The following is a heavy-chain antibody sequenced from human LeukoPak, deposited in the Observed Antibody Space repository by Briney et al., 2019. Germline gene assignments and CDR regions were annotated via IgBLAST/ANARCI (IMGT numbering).Heavy chain of an antibody. CDR1: GFTFSSYW. V-gene: IGHV3-74*01. J-gene: IGHJ3*02. D-gene: IGHD4-11*01. CDR3: ARDGNYGAFDI. Sequence: SGGSLRLSCAAPGFTFSSYWMHWVRQAPGKGLVWVSRINSDGSSTSYADSVKGRFTISRDNAKNTLYLQMNSLRAEDTAVYYCARDGNYGAFDIWGQGTMVTVSS. CDR2: INSDGSST.